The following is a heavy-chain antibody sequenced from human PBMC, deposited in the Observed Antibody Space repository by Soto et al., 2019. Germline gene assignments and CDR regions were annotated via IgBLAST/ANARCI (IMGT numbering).Heavy chain of an antibody. CDR3: ARRRGYSYYGMDV. V-gene: IGHV4-34*01. J-gene: IGHJ6*02. CDR2: INHSGST. CDR1: GGSFSGYY. D-gene: IGHD5-18*01. Sequence: PSETLSLPCAVYGGSFSGYYWSWIRQPPGKGLEWIGEINHSGSTNYNPSLKSRVTISVDTSKNQFSLKLSSVTAADTAVYYCARRRGYSYYGMDVWGQGTTVTAAS.